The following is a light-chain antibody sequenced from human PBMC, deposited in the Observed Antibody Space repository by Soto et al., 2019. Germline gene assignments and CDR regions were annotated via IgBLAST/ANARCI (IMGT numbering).Light chain of an antibody. Sequence: QSVLTQPHSASGAPVQRVTISCSGARSNIGSNYVYWYQQFPGTAPKLLISRNNERPSGVPDRFSGSKSGTSASLAISGLRSEDEADYYCAAWDDSLTTGVFGTGTKVTVL. CDR1: RSNIGSNY. CDR3: AAWDDSLTTGV. J-gene: IGLJ1*01. CDR2: RNN. V-gene: IGLV1-47*01.